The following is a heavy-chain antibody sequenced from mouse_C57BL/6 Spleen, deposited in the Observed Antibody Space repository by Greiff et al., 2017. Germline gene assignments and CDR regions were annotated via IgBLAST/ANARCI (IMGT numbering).Heavy chain of an antibody. J-gene: IGHJ2*01. V-gene: IGHV1-15*01. Sequence: QVQLQQSGAELVRPGASVTLSCKASGYTFTDYEMHWVKQTPVHGLEWIGAIDPETGGTAYNQKFKGKAILTADKSSITAYMELRSLTSEDSSVYYCTKGYGDYWGQGTTLTVAS. CDR3: TKGYGDY. CDR2: IDPETGGT. D-gene: IGHD2-10*02. CDR1: GYTFTDYE.